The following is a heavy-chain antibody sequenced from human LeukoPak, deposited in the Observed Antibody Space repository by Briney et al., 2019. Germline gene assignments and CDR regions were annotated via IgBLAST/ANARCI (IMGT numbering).Heavy chain of an antibody. CDR3: ASRLVYYDSSGYYSQEVGY. V-gene: IGHV3-53*01. J-gene: IGHJ4*02. CDR2: IYSGGST. CDR1: GFTVSSNY. D-gene: IGHD3-22*01. Sequence: GGSLRLSCAASGFTVSSNYMSWVRQAPGKGLEWVSVIYSGGSTYYADSVKGRFTISRDNSKNTLYLQMNSLRAEDTAVYYCASRLVYYDSSGYYSQEVGYWGQGTLVTVSS.